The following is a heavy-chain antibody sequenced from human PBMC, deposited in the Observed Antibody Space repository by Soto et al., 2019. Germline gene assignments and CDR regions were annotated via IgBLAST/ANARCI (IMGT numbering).Heavy chain of an antibody. Sequence: ASVKVSCKASGYTFTSYDINWVRQATGQGLEWMGWMNPNSGNTGYAQKFQGRVTMTRNTSISTAYMELSSLRSEDTAVYYCARMTQHIVGVIAMHYYYYYMDVWGKGTTVTVSS. D-gene: IGHD2-21*01. CDR2: MNPNSGNT. V-gene: IGHV1-8*01. CDR1: GYTFTSYD. J-gene: IGHJ6*03. CDR3: ARMTQHIVGVIAMHYYYYYMDV.